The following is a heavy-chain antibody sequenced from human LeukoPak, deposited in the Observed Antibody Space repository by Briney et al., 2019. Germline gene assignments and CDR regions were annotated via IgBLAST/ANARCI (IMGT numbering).Heavy chain of an antibody. CDR2: ISAYNGNT. Sequence: ASVKVSCKASGYTFTSYGINWVRQAPGQGLEWMGWISAYNGNTNYAQKLQGRVTMTTDASTSTAYMELRSLRSDDTAVYYCARDLDQYSGRYGGFGHDFWGQGTLVTVSS. V-gene: IGHV1-18*01. CDR1: GYTFTSYG. CDR3: ARDLDQYSGRYGGFGHDF. D-gene: IGHD1-26*01. J-gene: IGHJ4*02.